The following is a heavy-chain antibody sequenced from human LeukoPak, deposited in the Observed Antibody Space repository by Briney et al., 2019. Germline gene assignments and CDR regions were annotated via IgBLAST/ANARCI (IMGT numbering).Heavy chain of an antibody. CDR2: INRDATTT. J-gene: IGHJ4*02. V-gene: IGHV3-74*01. CDR3: ARGTIAAAGYYYFDY. CDR1: GFTFSHYW. D-gene: IGHD6-13*01. Sequence: GGALRLSCAASGFTFSHYWMHWVHQAPGKGLVWVSRINRDATTTTYADSVKGRFTISRDNARNTVFLHMNSLRPGDTAVYYCARGTIAAAGYYYFDYWGQGTQVTVSS.